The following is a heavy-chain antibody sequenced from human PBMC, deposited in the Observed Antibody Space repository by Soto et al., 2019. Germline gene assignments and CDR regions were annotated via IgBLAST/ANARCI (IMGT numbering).Heavy chain of an antibody. CDR2: XNXXGXT. D-gene: IGHD6-6*01. CDR3: ARLGISSYNWYFDL. CDR1: CGSFRAYY. V-gene: IGHV4-34*01. J-gene: IGHJ2*01. Sequence: PSETLSLTCAVYCGSFRAYYWIWIRQPPGKGPEXIGXXNXXGXTXXXPXXXRRVTISVDTSKNQFSLKLSSVTAADTAVYYCARLGISSYNWYFDLWGRGTLVTVSS.